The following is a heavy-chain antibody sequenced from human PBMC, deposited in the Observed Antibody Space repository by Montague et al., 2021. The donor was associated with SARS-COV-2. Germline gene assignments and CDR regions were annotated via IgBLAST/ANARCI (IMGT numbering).Heavy chain of an antibody. D-gene: IGHD2-15*01. CDR1: GGSFSPYY. CDR2: VSHTGST. V-gene: IGHV4-59*12. J-gene: IGHJ6*02. Sequence: SETLSLTCSVSGGSFSPYYWTWIRQTPGKGLEWIGYVSHTGSTNYNPSLQSRVSMFVDSSKSQFSLELSSVTAADTAIYYCARFRIGNHPYGMDVWGQGTTVIASS. CDR3: ARFRIGNHPYGMDV.